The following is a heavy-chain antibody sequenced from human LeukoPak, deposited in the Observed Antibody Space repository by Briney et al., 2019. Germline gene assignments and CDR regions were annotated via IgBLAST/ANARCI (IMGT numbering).Heavy chain of an antibody. J-gene: IGHJ3*01. CDR1: GFTFGSYA. CDR2: IGASGADT. D-gene: IGHD3-22*01. Sequence: GGSLRLSCEASGFTFGSYAMTWVRQAPGKGLDWVSVIGASGADTYYADSVKGRLTVSRDNAKNTLYLHISSLRAEDTAVYFCARRPRDSSGYYLGAFHDWGQGTTVTVSS. CDR3: ARRPRDSSGYYLGAFHD. V-gene: IGHV3-23*01.